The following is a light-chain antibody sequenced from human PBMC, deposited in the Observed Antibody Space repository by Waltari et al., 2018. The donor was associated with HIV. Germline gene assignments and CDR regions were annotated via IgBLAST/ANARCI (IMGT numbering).Light chain of an antibody. CDR1: PLTNPY. J-gene: IGLJ3*02. V-gene: IGLV3-25*03. CDR3: QSGGSSGSWV. Sequence: SNELTQPPSVSVSPGQPARITCPGDPLTNPYTYVFPQNPGQAPALDLYKDTERPSGIPERFSGSRSGTTVKLTISGVQAEDEADYYGQSGGSSGSWVFGGGTKLTVL. CDR2: KDT.